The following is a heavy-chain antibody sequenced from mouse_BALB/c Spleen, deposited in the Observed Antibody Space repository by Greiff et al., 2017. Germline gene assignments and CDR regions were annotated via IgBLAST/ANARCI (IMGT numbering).Heavy chain of an antibody. V-gene: IGHV2-5-1*01. Sequence: VQLQQSGPSLVQPSQSLSITCTVSGFSLTSYGVHWVRQSPGKGLEWLGVIWRGGSTDYNAAFMSRLSITKDNSKSQVFFKMNSLQADDTAIYYCAKEGYDYDYAMDYWGQGTSGTVSS. CDR3: AKEGYDYDYAMDY. CDR2: IWRGGST. J-gene: IGHJ4*01. CDR1: GFSLTSYG. D-gene: IGHD2-4*01.